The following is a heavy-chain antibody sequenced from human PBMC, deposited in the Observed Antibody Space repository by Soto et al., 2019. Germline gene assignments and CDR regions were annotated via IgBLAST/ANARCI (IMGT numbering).Heavy chain of an antibody. V-gene: IGHV4-31*03. CDR2: IYYSGST. D-gene: IGHD4-17*01. J-gene: IGHJ4*02. CDR3: ARSPAATVTAFDY. CDR1: GGSISSGGYY. Sequence: QVQLQESGPGLVKPSQTLSLTCTVSGGSISSGGYYWSWIRQHPGKGLEWIGYIYYSGSTYYYPSRTPRVTISADKSTNQFSLKLSSVPAADTAVYYSARSPAATVTAFDYWGQGTLVTVSS.